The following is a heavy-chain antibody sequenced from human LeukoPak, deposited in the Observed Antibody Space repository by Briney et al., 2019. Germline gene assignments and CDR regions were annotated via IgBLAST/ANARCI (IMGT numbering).Heavy chain of an antibody. CDR3: ANPGPVVTIFGVVKGAFDI. CDR2: ISYDGSNK. CDR1: GFTFSSYA. D-gene: IGHD3-3*01. J-gene: IGHJ3*02. Sequence: GGSLRLSCAASGFTFSSYAMHWVRQAPGKGLEWVAVISYDGSNKYYADSVKGRFTISRDNSKNTLYLQMNSLRAEDTAVYYCANPGPVVTIFGVVKGAFDIWGQGTMVTVS. V-gene: IGHV3-30-3*01.